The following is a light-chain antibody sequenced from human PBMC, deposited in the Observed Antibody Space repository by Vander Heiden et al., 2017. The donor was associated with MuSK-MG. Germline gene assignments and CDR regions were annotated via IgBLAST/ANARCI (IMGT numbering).Light chain of an antibody. Sequence: IQMTQSPSSLSASVGDRVTITCQASQDISSFLNWYQQKPGKAPKLLISDVSILERGVPSRFSGSGSGTDFTFTINNLQPEDIATYYCQQHDSLPLTFGAGAKVDIK. V-gene: IGKV1-33*01. CDR1: QDISSF. J-gene: IGKJ4*01. CDR2: DVS. CDR3: QQHDSLPLT.